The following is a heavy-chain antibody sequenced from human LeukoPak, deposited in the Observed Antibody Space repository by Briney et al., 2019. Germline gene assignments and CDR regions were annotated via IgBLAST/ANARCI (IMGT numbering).Heavy chain of an antibody. CDR3: ARMVGYCSSTSCIGAFDI. CDR2: IYYSGST. Sequence: PSETLSLTCTVSGGSISNYYWSWIRQHPGKGLEWIGYIYYSGSTYYNPSLKSRVTISVDTSKNQFSLKLSSVTAADTAVYYCARMVGYCSSTSCIGAFDIWGQGTMVTVSS. J-gene: IGHJ3*02. D-gene: IGHD2-2*03. V-gene: IGHV4-59*12. CDR1: GGSISNYY.